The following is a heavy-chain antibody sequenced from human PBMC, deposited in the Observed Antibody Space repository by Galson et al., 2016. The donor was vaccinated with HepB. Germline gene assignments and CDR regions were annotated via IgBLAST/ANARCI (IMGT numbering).Heavy chain of an antibody. V-gene: IGHV3-7*01. CDR3: VSGYTSGI. J-gene: IGHJ3*01. CDR2: TNQDGSGK. D-gene: IGHD6-19*01. CDR1: GFTFSAYW. Sequence: SLRLSCAASGFTFSAYWMAWIRQAPGKGLEWVANTNQDGSGKHYVDSAKGRFTVSRDNAKNSVFLDMNSLRAEDTAVYYCVSGYTSGIWGQGTTVTGSS.